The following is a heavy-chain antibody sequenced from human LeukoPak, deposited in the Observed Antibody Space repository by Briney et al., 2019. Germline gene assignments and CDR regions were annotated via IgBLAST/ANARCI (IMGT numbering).Heavy chain of an antibody. CDR1: GFTFSSYW. V-gene: IGHV3-7*03. D-gene: IGHD2-15*01. J-gene: IGHJ4*02. CDR2: IKQDGSEK. CDR3: ARGGDIVVVVAAETEYYSDY. Sequence: GGSLRLSCAASGFTFSSYWMSWVRQAPGKGLEWVANIKQDGSEKYYVDSVKGRFTISRDNAKNSLYLQMNSLRAEDTAVYYCARGGDIVVVVAAETEYYSDYWGQGTLVTVSS.